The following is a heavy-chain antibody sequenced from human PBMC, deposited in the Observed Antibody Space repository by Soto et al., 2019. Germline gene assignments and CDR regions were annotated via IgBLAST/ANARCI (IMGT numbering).Heavy chain of an antibody. D-gene: IGHD4-17*01. CDR1: GGSISSTTYY. CDR2: IYYSGST. J-gene: IGHJ4*02. CDR3: ARLVYGDSGPDS. Sequence: QLQLQESGPGLVKPSETLSLTCTVSGGSISSTTYYWGWIRQPPGKGLEWIGSIYYSGSTYFNPSLKSRXXIXVXXPKNQFSLKLNSVTAADTAVYYCARLVYGDSGPDSWGQGTLVTVSS. V-gene: IGHV4-39*01.